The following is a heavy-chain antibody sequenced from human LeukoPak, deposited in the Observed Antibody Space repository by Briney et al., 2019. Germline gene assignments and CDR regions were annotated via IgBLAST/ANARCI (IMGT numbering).Heavy chain of an antibody. CDR1: GGSISSYY. CDR2: IYYSGST. V-gene: IGHV4-59*08. D-gene: IGHD1-1*01. CDR3: ARTARYGSLQFDY. Sequence: SETLSLTCTVSGGSISSYYWSWLRQPPGKGLEWIGYIYYSGSTNYNPSLKSRVTISVDTSKNQFSLKLSSVTAADTAVYYCARTARYGSLQFDYWGQGTLVTVSS. J-gene: IGHJ4*02.